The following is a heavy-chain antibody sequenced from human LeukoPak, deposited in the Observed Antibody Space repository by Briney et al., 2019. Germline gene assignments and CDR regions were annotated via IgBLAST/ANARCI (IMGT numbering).Heavy chain of an antibody. Sequence: ASVKVSCKASGYTFTSYGISWMRQAPGQGLEWMGWISAYNGNTNYAQRLQGRVTMTTDTSTSTAYMELRSLRSEDTAVYYCARGRRRGTYMVRGVIIAHHFDYWGQGTLVTVSS. J-gene: IGHJ4*02. CDR1: GYTFTSYG. CDR2: ISAYNGNT. CDR3: ARGRRRGTYMVRGVIIAHHFDY. V-gene: IGHV1-18*01. D-gene: IGHD3-10*01.